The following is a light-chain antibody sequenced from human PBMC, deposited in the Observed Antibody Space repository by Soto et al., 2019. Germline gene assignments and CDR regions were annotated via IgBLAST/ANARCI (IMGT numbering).Light chain of an antibody. Sequence: EIVLTQSPATLSLSPGERATLSCRASQSVSTYLAWYQQKPGQAPRLLIYDASNRAAGIPARFSGSGSGTAFPLTISRLEPEDFAVYYCQERSNWPLTFGGGTKVEIK. V-gene: IGKV3-11*01. J-gene: IGKJ4*01. CDR2: DAS. CDR1: QSVSTY. CDR3: QERSNWPLT.